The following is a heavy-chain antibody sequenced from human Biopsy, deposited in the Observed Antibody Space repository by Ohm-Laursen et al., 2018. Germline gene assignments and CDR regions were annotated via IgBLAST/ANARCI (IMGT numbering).Heavy chain of an antibody. CDR3: ATELLPPGVGGPWLDS. CDR1: GVTLSGYA. V-gene: IGHV3-21*06. Sequence: LSLTCAASGVTLSGYAMNWVRQAPGKGLEWVSSISASSSYIHYADSVKGRFTVSRDNAKNSLYLQMNSLRAADTAIYYCATELLPPGVGGPWLDSWGQGTPVTVSS. J-gene: IGHJ5*01. D-gene: IGHD3-16*01. CDR2: ISASSSYI.